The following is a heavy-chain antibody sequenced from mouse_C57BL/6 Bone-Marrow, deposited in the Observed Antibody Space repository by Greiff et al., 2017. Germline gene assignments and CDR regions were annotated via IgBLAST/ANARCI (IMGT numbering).Heavy chain of an antibody. Sequence: DVQLQESGGGLVQPGGSLKLSCAASGIAFSRYWMSWVRRAPGKGLEWIGEINPDSSTINYAPSLKDKFIISRDNAKNTLYLQMSKVRSEDTALYYCARQGVTRSGWYFDVWGTGTTVTVSS. J-gene: IGHJ1*03. CDR1: GIAFSRYW. CDR2: INPDSSTI. D-gene: IGHD2-2*01. CDR3: ARQGVTRSGWYFDV. V-gene: IGHV4-1*01.